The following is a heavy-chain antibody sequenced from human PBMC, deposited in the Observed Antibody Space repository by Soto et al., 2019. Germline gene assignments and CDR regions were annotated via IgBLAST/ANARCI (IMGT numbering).Heavy chain of an antibody. J-gene: IGHJ5*02. CDR1: GYTFTSYG. CDR2: ISAYNGNT. D-gene: IGHD1-26*01. Sequence: QVQLVQSGAEVKKPGASVKVSCKASGYTFTSYGISWVRQAPGQGREWMGWISAYNGNTNYAQKLQGRVTMTTDTSTSSAYMELRSLRSDDRGVDYCARVRTMGNWFEPWGQGTLVTVSS. CDR3: ARVRTMGNWFEP. V-gene: IGHV1-18*01.